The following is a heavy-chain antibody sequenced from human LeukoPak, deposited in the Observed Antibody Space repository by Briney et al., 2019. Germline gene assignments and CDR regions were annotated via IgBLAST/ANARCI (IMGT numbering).Heavy chain of an antibody. CDR1: GYTFTSYG. D-gene: IGHD6-19*01. Sequence: ASAKVSCKASGYTFTSYGISWVRQAPGQGLEWMGWISAYNGNTNYAQKLQGRVTMTTDTSTSTAYMELRSLRSDDTAVYYCARVGKQWLAQDAFDIWGQGTMVTVSS. V-gene: IGHV1-18*01. CDR2: ISAYNGNT. CDR3: ARVGKQWLAQDAFDI. J-gene: IGHJ3*02.